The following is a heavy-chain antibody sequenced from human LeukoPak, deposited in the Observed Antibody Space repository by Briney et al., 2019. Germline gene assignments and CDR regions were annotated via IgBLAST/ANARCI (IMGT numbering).Heavy chain of an antibody. CDR2: VFHSGSI. CDR3: ANTKSSFGITMIVVGRTFDY. J-gene: IGHJ4*02. Sequence: PSETLSLTCAVSGYSISSNYYWGWIRQPPGKGLEWIGTVFHSGSIYYNPSLKSRVTISVDTSKNQFSLNLSSVTAADTAVYYCANTKSSFGITMIVVGRTFDYWGQGTLVTVSS. D-gene: IGHD3-22*01. V-gene: IGHV4-38-2*01. CDR1: GYSISSNYY.